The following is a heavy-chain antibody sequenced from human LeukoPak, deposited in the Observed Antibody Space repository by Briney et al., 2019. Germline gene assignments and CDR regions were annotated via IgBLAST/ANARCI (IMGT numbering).Heavy chain of an antibody. J-gene: IGHJ4*02. CDR3: AKGPAKYSGYDYFEY. CDR2: ISGLGDST. V-gene: IGHV3-23*01. D-gene: IGHD5-12*01. CDR1: GFTFSSYA. Sequence: GGSLRLSCAASGFTFSSYAMSWVRQAPGKGLEWVSVISGLGDSTNYAESVKGRFTISRDNSKNTVYLLMNSLRGEDTAVYYCAKGPAKYSGYDYFEYWGQGTLVTVSS.